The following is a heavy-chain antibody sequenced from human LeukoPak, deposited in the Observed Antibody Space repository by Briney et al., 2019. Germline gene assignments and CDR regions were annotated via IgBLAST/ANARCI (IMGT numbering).Heavy chain of an antibody. V-gene: IGHV3-23*01. CDR2: ITGSGDSA. Sequence: GGSLKLSCAASGFTFSSYAMTWVRQAPGKGLEWVSAITGSGDSAYYSDSVKGRFTISRDQSKSTVYLQMTSLRAEDTAVYYCARSPGTWGAPDYWGQGTLVTVSS. CDR3: ARSPGTWGAPDY. CDR1: GFTFSSYA. J-gene: IGHJ4*02. D-gene: IGHD1-26*01.